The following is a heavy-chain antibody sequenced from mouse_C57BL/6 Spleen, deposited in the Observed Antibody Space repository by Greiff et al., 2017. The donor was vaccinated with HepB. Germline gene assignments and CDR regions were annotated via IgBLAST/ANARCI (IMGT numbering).Heavy chain of an antibody. V-gene: IGHV1-64*01. CDR2: IHPNSGST. CDR3: SSEGYYGSSYGFAY. J-gene: IGHJ3*01. Sequence: VQLQQSGAELVKPGASVKLSCKASGYTFTSYWMHWVKQRPGQGLEWIGMIHPNSGSTNYNEKFKSKATLTVDKSSSTAYMQLSSLTSEDSAVYYGSSEGYYGSSYGFAYWGQGTLVTVSA. D-gene: IGHD1-1*01. CDR1: GYTFTSYW.